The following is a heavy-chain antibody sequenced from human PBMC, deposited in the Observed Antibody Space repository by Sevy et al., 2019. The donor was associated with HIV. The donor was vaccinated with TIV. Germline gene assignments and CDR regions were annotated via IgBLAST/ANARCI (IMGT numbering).Heavy chain of an antibody. V-gene: IGHV3-9*01. Sequence: GGSLRLSCAASGFTFDDYAMHWVRQAPGKGLEWVAGIYWNSGSIGYADSAKGRFTISRDNAKNSLYLQMNSLRAEDTAFYYCAKDTSPTAYSDAFDIWGQGTMVTVSS. CDR1: GFTFDDYA. CDR2: IYWNSGSI. D-gene: IGHD2-21*01. CDR3: AKDTSPTAYSDAFDI. J-gene: IGHJ3*02.